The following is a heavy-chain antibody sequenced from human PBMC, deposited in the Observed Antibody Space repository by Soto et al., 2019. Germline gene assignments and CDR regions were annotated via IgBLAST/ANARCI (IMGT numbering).Heavy chain of an antibody. Sequence: SVKVSCKASGGTFSSYAISWVRQAPGQGLEWMGGIIPIFGTANYAQKFQGRVTITADESTSTAYMELSSLRSEDTAVYYCARSPRDYYYYYGMDLWGQGTTVTVSS. V-gene: IGHV1-69*13. CDR3: ARSPRDYYYYYGMDL. CDR1: GGTFSSYA. CDR2: IIPIFGTA. J-gene: IGHJ6*02.